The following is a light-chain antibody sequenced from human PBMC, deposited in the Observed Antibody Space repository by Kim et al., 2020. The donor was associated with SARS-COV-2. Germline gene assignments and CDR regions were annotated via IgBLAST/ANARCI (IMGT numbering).Light chain of an antibody. CDR2: EAS. CDR3: QQRNSWPDT. CDR1: QSVRKY. J-gene: IGKJ2*01. V-gene: IGKV3-11*01. Sequence: SVSPGERATLSCSASQSVRKYLAWYQQKPGQTPRLLIYEASNRAAGVPARFSGSGFGTDFTLTISSLAPEDFAVYYCQQRNSWPDTFGQGTKLEI.